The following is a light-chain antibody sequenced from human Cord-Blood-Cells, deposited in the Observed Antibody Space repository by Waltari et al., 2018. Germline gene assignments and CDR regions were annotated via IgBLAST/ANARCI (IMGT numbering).Light chain of an antibody. CDR2: EVS. V-gene: IGLV2-14*01. J-gene: IGLJ1*01. CDR1: SRDVGGYNY. CDR3: SSYTSNSTHYV. Sequence: QSSLTQPASVSGSPGQSLTIPCTRTSRDVGGYNYVSWYQQHPGKAPKLMIYEVSNRPSGVSNRFSGSKSGNTASLTISGLQAEDEADYYCSSYTSNSTHYVFGTGTKVTVL.